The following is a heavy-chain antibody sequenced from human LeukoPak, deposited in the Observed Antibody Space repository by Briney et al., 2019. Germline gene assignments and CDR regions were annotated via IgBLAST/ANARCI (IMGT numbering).Heavy chain of an antibody. CDR2: ISGSGGSK. CDR1: IFPPRKDA. CDR3: AKEPEPFLEWHFDN. J-gene: IGHJ4*02. V-gene: IGHV3-23*01. D-gene: IGHD3-3*02. Sequence: GGSLRLSCVGSIFPPRKDAMSWGREAPGKGLEWGSGISGSGGSKYYADSVRGRFTISRDNSKDTLFLQMSSLRADDTAKYYCAKEPEPFLEWHFDNWGQGTLVIVSS.